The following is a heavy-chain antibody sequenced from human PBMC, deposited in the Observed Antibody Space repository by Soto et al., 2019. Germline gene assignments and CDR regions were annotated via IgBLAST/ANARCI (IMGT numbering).Heavy chain of an antibody. V-gene: IGHV5-51*01. CDR3: ERQPKSREAFNAFDI. J-gene: IGHJ3*02. CDR2: IYPGDSNT. Sequence: PGESLKISCKASGYTFTKYWIGWVRQMPGKGLEYMGLIYPGDSNTRLSPAFQGQVTISADKSSATAYLQWSSLKASDTAMYYCERQPKSREAFNAFDIWGQGTVVTVSS. CDR1: GYTFTKYW.